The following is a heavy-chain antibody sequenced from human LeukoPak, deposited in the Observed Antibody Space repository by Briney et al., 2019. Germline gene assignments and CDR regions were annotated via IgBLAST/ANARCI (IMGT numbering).Heavy chain of an antibody. CDR2: ISSTSTI. Sequence: GGSLRLSCAASGFTFSSYAMNWVRQAPGKGLEWISYISSTSTIYYADSVKGRFTISRDNAKNSLYLQMNSLRAEDTAVYYCARVAENAWGQGTLVTVSS. CDR1: GFTFSSYA. J-gene: IGHJ5*02. CDR3: ARVAENA. V-gene: IGHV3-48*01. D-gene: IGHD6-13*01.